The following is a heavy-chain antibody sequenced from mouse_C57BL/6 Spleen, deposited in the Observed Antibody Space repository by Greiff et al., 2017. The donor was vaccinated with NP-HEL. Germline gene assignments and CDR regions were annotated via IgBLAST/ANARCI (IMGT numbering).Heavy chain of an antibody. CDR3: TRAGYYRRDWDFDV. D-gene: IGHD1-1*01. J-gene: IGHJ1*03. Sequence: VQLQQSGAELVRPGASVTLSCKASGYTFTDYEMHWVKQTPVRGLEWIGAIDPETGGTAYNQKFKGKAILTADKSSSTAYMELRSLTSEDSAVLYGTRAGYYRRDWDFDVWGTGTTLTVSS. CDR2: IDPETGGT. CDR1: GYTFTDYE. V-gene: IGHV1-15*01.